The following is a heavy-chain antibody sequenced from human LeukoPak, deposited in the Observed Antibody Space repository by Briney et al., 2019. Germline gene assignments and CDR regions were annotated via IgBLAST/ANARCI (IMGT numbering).Heavy chain of an antibody. CDR3: ALLLRGRIAVAGNH. V-gene: IGHV1-8*01. CDR1: GYTFTSFD. D-gene: IGHD6-19*01. Sequence: GASVKVSCKASGYTFTSFDINWVRQASGQGLEWMGGMNPNSGNTDYAQKFQGRVTMTRNTSKSTAYMELSSLRSEDTAVYYCALLLRGRIAVAGNHWGQGTLVTVSS. J-gene: IGHJ5*02. CDR2: MNPNSGNT.